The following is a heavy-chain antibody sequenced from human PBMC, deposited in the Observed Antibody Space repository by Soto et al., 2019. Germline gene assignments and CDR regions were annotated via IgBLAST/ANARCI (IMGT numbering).Heavy chain of an antibody. CDR1: GGSFSGYY. V-gene: IGHV4-34*01. CDR2: INHSGST. D-gene: IGHD6-13*01. Sequence: PSETLSLTCAVYGGSFSGYYWSWIRQPPGKGLEWIGEINHSGSTNYNPSLKSRVTISVDTSKNQFSLKLSSVTAADTAVYYCARTGIAAAGKMFDPWGQGTLVTV. CDR3: ARTGIAAAGKMFDP. J-gene: IGHJ5*02.